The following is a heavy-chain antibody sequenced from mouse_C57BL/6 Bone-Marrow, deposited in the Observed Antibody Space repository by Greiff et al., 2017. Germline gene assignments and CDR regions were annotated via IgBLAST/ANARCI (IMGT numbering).Heavy chain of an antibody. J-gene: IGHJ2*01. D-gene: IGHD2-4*01. CDR2: IYPGDGDT. CDR3: ARGGITHYFDY. Sequence: QVHVKQSGPELVKPGASVKISCKASGYAFSSSWMNWVKQRPGKGLEWIGRIYPGDGDTNYNGKFKGKATLTADKSSSTAYMQLSSLTSEDSAVYFCARGGITHYFDYWGQGTTLTVSS. CDR1: GYAFSSSW. V-gene: IGHV1-82*01.